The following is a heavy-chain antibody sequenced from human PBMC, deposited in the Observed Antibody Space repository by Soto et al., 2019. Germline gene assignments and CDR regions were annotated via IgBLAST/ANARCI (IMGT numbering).Heavy chain of an antibody. CDR2: VFYTGFT. J-gene: IGHJ4*02. Sequence: SATLSLTCAVSGASISGSYYYWAWLRQSPGKGPEWIGSVFYTGFTSYNPSLESRVSVSVDTSKSQFSLKLSAVTAADTAVYYCATSQKGYNWNYFDHWGQGALVTVSS. CDR1: GASISGSYYY. D-gene: IGHD1-20*01. CDR3: ATSQKGYNWNYFDH. V-gene: IGHV4-39*01.